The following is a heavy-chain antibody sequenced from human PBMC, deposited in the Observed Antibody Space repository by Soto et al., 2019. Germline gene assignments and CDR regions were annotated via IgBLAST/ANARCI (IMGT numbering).Heavy chain of an antibody. CDR1: GFTFSSYS. J-gene: IGHJ4*02. Sequence: EVQLVESGGGLVQPGGSLRLSCAASGFTFSSYSMNWVRQAPGKGLEWVSYISSSSSTIYYADSVKGRFTISRDNAKNSLYLQMNSLRAEDTAGYYCGRGNGNLGELSFFYWGQGTLVTVSS. CDR3: GRGNGNLGELSFFY. CDR2: ISSSSSTI. V-gene: IGHV3-48*01. D-gene: IGHD3-16*02.